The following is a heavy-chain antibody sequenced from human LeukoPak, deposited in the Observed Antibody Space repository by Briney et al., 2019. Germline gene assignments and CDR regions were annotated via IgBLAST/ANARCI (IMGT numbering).Heavy chain of an antibody. D-gene: IGHD5/OR15-5a*01. Sequence: NSSETLSLTCSVSGGSMNTTLYYWAWVRQPPGKGLEWIGSIYYNGKTYYNPSLKSRLTISVDMSKSRFSLELTSVTAADTAFYYCARDSGTGVPSAGIVLGWFDPWGQGILVTVSS. V-gene: IGHV4-39*02. CDR2: IYYNGKT. CDR1: GGSMNTTLYY. J-gene: IGHJ5*02. CDR3: ARDSGTGVPSAGIVLGWFDP.